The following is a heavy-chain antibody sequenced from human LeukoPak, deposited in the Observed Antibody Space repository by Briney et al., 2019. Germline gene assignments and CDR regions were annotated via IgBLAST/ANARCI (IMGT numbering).Heavy chain of an antibody. CDR2: IYYTGNT. V-gene: IGHV4-59*12. Sequence: SETLSLTCTVSGGSISSYYWSWIRQPPGKGLEWIGSIYYTGNTYYNPSLKSRVTISVDTSKNQFSLKLTSVTAADTAVYYCARDYSSSFDYWGQGALVTVSS. CDR1: GGSISSYY. CDR3: ARDYSSSFDY. J-gene: IGHJ4*02. D-gene: IGHD6-13*01.